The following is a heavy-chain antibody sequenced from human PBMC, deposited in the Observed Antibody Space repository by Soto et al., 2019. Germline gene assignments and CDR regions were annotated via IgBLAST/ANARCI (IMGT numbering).Heavy chain of an antibody. CDR1: GGSISSPSYY. D-gene: IGHD1-1*01. CDR2: IYYSGNT. J-gene: IGHJ4*02. V-gene: IGHV4-39*01. CDR3: ARLPGITTLRRDY. Sequence: QLQLQESGPGLVKPSENLSLTCSVSGGSISSPSYYWGWIRQPPGKGLEWIGSIYYSGNTYYNPSLKSRVTIFVDTSRNQFSLQVNSVTAADTAVYFCARLPGITTLRRDYWGQGTLVTVSS.